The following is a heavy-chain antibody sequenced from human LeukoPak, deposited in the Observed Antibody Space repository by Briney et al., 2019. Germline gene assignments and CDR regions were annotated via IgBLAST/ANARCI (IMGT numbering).Heavy chain of an antibody. CDR2: IYYSGST. D-gene: IGHD3-16*01. J-gene: IGHJ3*02. Sequence: SETQSLTCTVSGGSISSYYWSWIRQPPGKGLEWIGYIYYSGSTNYNPSLKSRVTISVDTSKNQFSLKLSSVTAADTAVYYCARHLYDYVWGSYCAFDIWGQGTMVTVSS. V-gene: IGHV4-59*08. CDR1: GGSISSYY. CDR3: ARHLYDYVWGSYCAFDI.